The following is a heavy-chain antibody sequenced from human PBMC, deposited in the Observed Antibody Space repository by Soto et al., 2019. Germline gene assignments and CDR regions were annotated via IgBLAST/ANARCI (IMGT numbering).Heavy chain of an antibody. CDR3: AREAIRSSNWYIDY. CDR1: GLTISGHS. Sequence: GGSLRLSCAASGLTISGHSMHWVRQAPGKGPEWVAAIWYDGTIIHYADSVKGRFAISRDNSKDTLYLEMNSLRPEDTAVYYCAREAIRSSNWYIDYWGQGILVTVSS. V-gene: IGHV3-33*01. J-gene: IGHJ4*02. D-gene: IGHD6-13*01. CDR2: IWYDGTII.